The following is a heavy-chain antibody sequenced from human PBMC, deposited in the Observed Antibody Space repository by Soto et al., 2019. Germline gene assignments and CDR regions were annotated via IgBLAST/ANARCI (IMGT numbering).Heavy chain of an antibody. J-gene: IGHJ6*02. CDR3: VKGGLELLYYYGMDV. D-gene: IGHD1-7*01. CDR2: ISSNGGST. Sequence: GGSLRLSCSASGFTFSSNAMHWVRQAPGKGLEYVSAISSNGGSTYYADSVKGRFTISRDNSKNTLYLQMSSLRAEDTAVYYCVKGGLELLYYYGMDVWGQGTTVTVSS. V-gene: IGHV3-64D*08. CDR1: GFTFSSNA.